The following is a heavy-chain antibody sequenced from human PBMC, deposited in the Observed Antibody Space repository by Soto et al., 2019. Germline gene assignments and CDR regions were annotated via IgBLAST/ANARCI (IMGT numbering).Heavy chain of an antibody. J-gene: IGHJ5*02. CDR1: GGSISSDSFY. Sequence: PSETLSLTCTVSGGSISSDSFYWAWIRQPPGKGLEWIGSSYYSGTTYFNPSLKSRASISVDTSKDEFSLSLSSVTAADTAVYYCTRRYNWNDNYYDPCGPRVLVTVSS. CDR2: SYYSGTT. V-gene: IGHV4-39*01. CDR3: TRRYNWNDNYYDP. D-gene: IGHD1-20*01.